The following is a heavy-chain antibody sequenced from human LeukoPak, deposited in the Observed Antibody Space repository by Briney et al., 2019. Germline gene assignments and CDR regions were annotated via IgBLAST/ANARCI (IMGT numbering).Heavy chain of an antibody. CDR1: GFTFSGSA. V-gene: IGHV3-73*01. J-gene: IGHJ4*02. CDR2: IRSKANNYAT. Sequence: PGGSLRLSCAVSGFTFSGSAVHWVRQASGKGLEWVGRIRSKANNYATAYAASVKGRFTISRDDSKNTAYLQMNSLKTEDTAVYYCTGDNFDSSVKFDYWGQGTLVTVSS. CDR3: TGDNFDSSVKFDY. D-gene: IGHD3-22*01.